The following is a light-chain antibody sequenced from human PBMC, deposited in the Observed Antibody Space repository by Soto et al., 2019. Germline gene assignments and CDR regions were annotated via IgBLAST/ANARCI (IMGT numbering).Light chain of an antibody. J-gene: IGKJ1*01. CDR2: KIS. V-gene: IGKV2-24*01. Sequence: DIVVTQTPLSSPVTLGQPASISCRSSESLVHSDGNTYLSWLHQRPGQPPRLLIYKISKRLPGVPERISGSGAGTELPVKISRVEAEDVGIYYCMQATQFSWTFGQGTKVEI. CDR3: MQATQFSWT. CDR1: ESLVHSDGNTY.